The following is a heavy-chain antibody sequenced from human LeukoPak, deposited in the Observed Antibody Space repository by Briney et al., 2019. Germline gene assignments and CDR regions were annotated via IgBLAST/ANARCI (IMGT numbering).Heavy chain of an antibody. D-gene: IGHD3-22*01. CDR1: GFTVSSNY. CDR3: ARWDSSGCHKYYFDY. J-gene: IGHJ4*02. CDR2: IYSGGST. V-gene: IGHV3-53*01. Sequence: PGGSLRLSCAASGFTVSSNYMNWVRQAPGKGLEWVSIIYSGGSTYYADSVKGRFTISRDNSKNTLYLQMNSLTAEDTAVYYCARWDSSGCHKYYFDYWGQGTLVTVSS.